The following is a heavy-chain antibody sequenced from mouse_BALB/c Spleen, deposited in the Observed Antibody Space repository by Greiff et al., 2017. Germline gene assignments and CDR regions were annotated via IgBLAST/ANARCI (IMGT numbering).Heavy chain of an antibody. J-gene: IGHJ4*01. CDR2: IDPETGGT. Sequence: VQLQESGAELVRPGASVTLSCKASGYTFTDYEMHWVKQTPVHGLEWIGAIDPETGGTAYNQKFKGKATLTADKSSSTAYMELRSLTSEDSAVYYCTRSGYYGSSSFYAMDYWGQGTSVTVSS. D-gene: IGHD1-1*01. CDR1: GYTFTDYE. V-gene: IGHV1-15*01. CDR3: TRSGYYGSSSFYAMDY.